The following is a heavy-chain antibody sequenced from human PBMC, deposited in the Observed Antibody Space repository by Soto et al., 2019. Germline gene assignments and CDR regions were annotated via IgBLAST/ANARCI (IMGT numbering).Heavy chain of an antibody. CDR3: ARPYGVHPLYFFDY. CDR1: GGTFSSYS. CDR2: IYPGDSDT. J-gene: IGHJ4*02. D-gene: IGHD4-17*01. Sequence: ASVKVSCKASGGTFSSYSINWVRQAPGKGLEWMGIIYPGDSDTRYSPSFQGQVTISADKSINTAYLQWSSLKASDTAIYYCARPYGVHPLYFFDYWGQGTLVTVSS. V-gene: IGHV5-51*01.